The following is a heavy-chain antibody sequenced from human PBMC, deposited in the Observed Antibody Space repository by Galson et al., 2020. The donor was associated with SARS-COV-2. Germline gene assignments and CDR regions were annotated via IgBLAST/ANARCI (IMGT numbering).Heavy chain of an antibody. Sequence: SQTLSLTCAISGDSVSSNSAAWTWIRQSPSRGLEWLGRTYYRSKWSNDYAVSVKSRITINPDTSKNQFSLQLNSVTPEDTAVYYCASEDIVVVPAQAQHGIYYYYYCMDVWGQGTTVTFSS. V-gene: IGHV6-1*01. J-gene: IGHJ6*02. CDR2: TYYRSKWSN. CDR3: ASEDIVVVPAQAQHGIYYYYYCMDV. D-gene: IGHD2-2*01. CDR1: GDSVSSNSAA.